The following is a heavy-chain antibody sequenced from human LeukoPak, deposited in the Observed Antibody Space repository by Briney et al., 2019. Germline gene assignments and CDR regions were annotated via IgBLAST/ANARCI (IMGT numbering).Heavy chain of an antibody. CDR1: GFTFSSYE. Sequence: GGSLRLSCAASGFTFSSYEMNWVRQAPGKGLEWVSYISSSGSSIYYADSVKGRFTISRDNAKNSLFLQMNSLRAEDTAVYYCARVLRYCSGGNCYSGGLGYMDVWGKGTTVTISS. D-gene: IGHD2-15*01. CDR2: ISSSGSSI. V-gene: IGHV3-48*03. CDR3: ARVLRYCSGGNCYSGGLGYMDV. J-gene: IGHJ6*03.